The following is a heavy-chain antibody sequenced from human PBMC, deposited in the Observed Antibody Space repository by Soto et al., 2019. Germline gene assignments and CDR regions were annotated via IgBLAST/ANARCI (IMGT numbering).Heavy chain of an antibody. D-gene: IGHD2-2*01. V-gene: IGHV4-34*01. CDR3: ARGIGYCSSINCYSSRRLRFDS. Sequence: QVQLQQWGAGLLKPSETLSLTCAVYGGSFSGYYWTWIRQSPEKGLEWIGEVNHSGTTYYNQSLKTRVTISGHTPKHQFSLKMSSVTAADTAVYYCARGIGYCSSINCYSSRRLRFDSWGQGTLVTVSS. J-gene: IGHJ4*02. CDR2: VNHSGTT. CDR1: GGSFSGYY.